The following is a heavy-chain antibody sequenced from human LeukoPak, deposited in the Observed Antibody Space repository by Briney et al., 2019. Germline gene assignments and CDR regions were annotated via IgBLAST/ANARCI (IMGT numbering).Heavy chain of an antibody. CDR1: GFTFSSYA. CDR2: ISGSGGST. V-gene: IGHV3-23*01. CDR3: AKVSAAAGMSLYYFDY. J-gene: IGHJ4*02. D-gene: IGHD6-13*01. Sequence: GGSLRLSCAASGFTFSSYAMGWVRQAPGKGLEWVSAISGSGGSTYYADSVKGGFTISRGNSKNTLYLQMNSLRAEDTAVYYCAKVSAAAGMSLYYFDYWGQGTLVTVSS.